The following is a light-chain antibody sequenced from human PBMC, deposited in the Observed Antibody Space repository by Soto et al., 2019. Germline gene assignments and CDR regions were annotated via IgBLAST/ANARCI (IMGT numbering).Light chain of an antibody. V-gene: IGKV1-5*01. CDR1: QSISSW. CDR2: DAS. CDR3: QQYNSYPWT. Sequence: DIQMTQSPSTLSASIGDRVTITCRASQSISSWLAWYQQKPGKAPKLLIYDASSFESGVPSRFSGSGSGTEFTLTISSLQPEDFATYYCQQYNSYPWTFGQGTKVEIK. J-gene: IGKJ1*01.